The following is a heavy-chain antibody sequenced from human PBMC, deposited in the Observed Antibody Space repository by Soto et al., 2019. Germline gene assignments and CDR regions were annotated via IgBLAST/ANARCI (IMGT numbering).Heavy chain of an antibody. CDR3: AREATEYYCDY. J-gene: IGHJ4*02. V-gene: IGHV3-33*01. CDR2: IWYDGSNK. Sequence: QVQLVESGGGVVQPGRSLRLSCVASGFTFSNYGMHWVRQAPGKGLEWVTTIWYDGSNKYYADSVKGRFTISRDNAKDTLYLQMNRLRAEDTAVYYCAREATEYYCDYWGQGTLVTVSS. CDR1: GFTFSNYG.